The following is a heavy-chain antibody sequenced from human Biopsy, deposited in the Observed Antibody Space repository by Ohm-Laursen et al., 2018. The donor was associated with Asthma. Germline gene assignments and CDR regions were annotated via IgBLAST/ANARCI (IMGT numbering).Heavy chain of an antibody. CDR3: AKDKVGAANSYQYGMDV. J-gene: IGHJ6*02. CDR2: ISFDGSTK. Sequence: SLRLSCAAAGLTFRNYGMHWVRQAPGKGLEWVALISFDGSTKYFADSVKGRFTISRDNPENTLYLQMSSLGAEDTAIYYCAKDKVGAANSYQYGMDVWGQGTTVTVSS. V-gene: IGHV3-30*18. D-gene: IGHD1-26*01. CDR1: GLTFRNYG.